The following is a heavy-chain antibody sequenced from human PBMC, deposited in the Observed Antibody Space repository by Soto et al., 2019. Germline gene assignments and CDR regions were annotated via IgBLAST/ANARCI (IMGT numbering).Heavy chain of an antibody. Sequence: SQTLCLTCFVSGGSFIDSDYYWIRIRQPPGEGLQWIGSFYYDGRTYYSASLKSRVTISVDTSKNQFSLKLSSVTAADTAVYYCARAGYYDFWSGYYPVGAFDIWGQGTMVTGSS. J-gene: IGHJ3*02. D-gene: IGHD3-3*01. CDR1: GGSFIDSDYY. CDR2: FYYDGRT. V-gene: IGHV4-39*07. CDR3: ARAGYYDFWSGYYPVGAFDI.